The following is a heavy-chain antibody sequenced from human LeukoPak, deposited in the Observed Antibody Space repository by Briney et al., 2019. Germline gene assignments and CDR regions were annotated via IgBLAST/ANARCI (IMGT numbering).Heavy chain of an antibody. J-gene: IGHJ4*02. D-gene: IGHD3-3*01. CDR3: ARYDLWSGYHFDY. V-gene: IGHV1-18*01. CDR2: INPYSDNT. CDR1: GYTFTSYG. Sequence: ASVKVSCKASGYTFTSYGISWVRQAPGQGLEWMGWINPYSDNTDYAQQYQGRVTMTTDMSTGTAHMEVRSLRSDDTAVYYCARYDLWSGYHFDYWGQGTLVTVSS.